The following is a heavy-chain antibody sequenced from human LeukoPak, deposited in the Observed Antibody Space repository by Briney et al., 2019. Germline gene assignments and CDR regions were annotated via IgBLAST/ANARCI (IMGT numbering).Heavy chain of an antibody. CDR1: GFTFSSYW. J-gene: IGHJ4*02. D-gene: IGHD3-16*01. Sequence: GGSLRLSCAASGFTFSSYWTSWVRQAPGKGLEWVANIKQDGSEKYYVDSVKGRFTISRDNAKNSLYLQMNSLRDEDTAVYYCANSKGGGNFDYWGQGTLVTVSS. V-gene: IGHV3-7*01. CDR2: IKQDGSEK. CDR3: ANSKGGGNFDY.